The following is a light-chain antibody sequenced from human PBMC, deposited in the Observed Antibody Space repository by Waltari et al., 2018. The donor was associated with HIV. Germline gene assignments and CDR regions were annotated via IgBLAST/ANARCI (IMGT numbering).Light chain of an antibody. J-gene: IGKJ4*01. CDR3: QQRINWPLT. CDR2: AAS. Sequence: EIVLTQSPVTLSLSPGETAALSCTASQRVGYFLAWYQQKPGQAPRLLIYAASKRASGTPDRFSGSGSRTNFTLTISALEPEDFVVYYCQQRINWPLTFGGGTRVEIK. V-gene: IGKV3-11*01. CDR1: QRVGYF.